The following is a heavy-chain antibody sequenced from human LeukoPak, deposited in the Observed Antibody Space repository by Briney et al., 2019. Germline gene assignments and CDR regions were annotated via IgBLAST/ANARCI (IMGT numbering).Heavy chain of an antibody. D-gene: IGHD4-23*01. V-gene: IGHV4-34*01. CDR2: INHSGST. CDR1: GGSFSGYY. J-gene: IGHJ4*02. Sequence: SETLSLTCAVYGGSFSGYYWSWIRQPPGKGLEWIGEINHSGSTNYNPSLKSRVTISVDTSKNQFSLKLSSVTAADTAVYYCASPGAGGNSAGLDHWGQGTLVTVSS. CDR3: ASPGAGGNSAGLDH.